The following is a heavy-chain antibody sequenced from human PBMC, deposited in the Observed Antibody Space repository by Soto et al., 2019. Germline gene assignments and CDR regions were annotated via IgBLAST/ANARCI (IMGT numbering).Heavy chain of an antibody. Sequence: GGSLRLSCAASGFTFSSYSMNWVRQAPGKGLQWVSSISSSSSYKYYADSVRGRFTISRDNAKNSLYLQMSSLRAEDTAVYYCVGVRNIGARRHDFDHWGQGTLVTVSS. CDR1: GFTFSSYS. V-gene: IGHV3-21*01. J-gene: IGHJ4*02. D-gene: IGHD6-6*01. CDR2: ISSSSSYK. CDR3: VGVRNIGARRHDFDH.